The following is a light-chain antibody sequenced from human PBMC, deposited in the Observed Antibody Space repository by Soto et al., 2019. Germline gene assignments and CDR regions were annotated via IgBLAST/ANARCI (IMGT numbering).Light chain of an antibody. Sequence: SVLAQPTSVSGSPGQSIAISCTGTSSVVGGYNYVSWHQQHPGKAPKVLISVVSNRPSGVSNRFSGSKSGNTASLTISGLQAEDEADYYFSSYRSGGTFVFGSGTKVTVL. J-gene: IGLJ1*01. CDR1: SSVVGGYNY. CDR3: SSYRSGGTFV. V-gene: IGLV2-14*01. CDR2: VVS.